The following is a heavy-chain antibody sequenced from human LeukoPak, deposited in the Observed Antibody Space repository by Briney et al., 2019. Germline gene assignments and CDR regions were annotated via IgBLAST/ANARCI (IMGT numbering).Heavy chain of an antibody. D-gene: IGHD6-19*01. CDR3: ARWSEQWLVVGFDY. Sequence: GASVKVSCKASGYTFISYAMHWVRQAPGQRLEWMGWINAGNGNTKYSQKFQGRVTITRDTSASTAYMELSSLRSEDTAVYYCARWSEQWLVVGFDYWGQGTLVTVSS. CDR2: INAGNGNT. CDR1: GYTFISYA. J-gene: IGHJ4*02. V-gene: IGHV1-3*01.